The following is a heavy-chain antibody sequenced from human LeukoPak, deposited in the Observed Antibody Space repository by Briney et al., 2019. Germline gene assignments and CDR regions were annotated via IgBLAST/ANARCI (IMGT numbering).Heavy chain of an antibody. Sequence: ASVKVSRKASGYTFTSYGISWVRQAPGQGLEWMGWISAYNGNTNYAQKLQGRVTMTTDTSTSTAYMELRSLRSDDTAVYYCARNGVGFGELLYYFDYWGQGTLVTVSS. CDR1: GYTFTSYG. CDR2: ISAYNGNT. D-gene: IGHD3-10*01. CDR3: ARNGVGFGELLYYFDY. J-gene: IGHJ4*02. V-gene: IGHV1-18*01.